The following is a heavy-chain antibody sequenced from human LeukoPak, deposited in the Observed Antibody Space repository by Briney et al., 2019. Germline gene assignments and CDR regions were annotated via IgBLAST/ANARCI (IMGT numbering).Heavy chain of an antibody. J-gene: IGHJ4*02. Sequence: GGSLRLSCAASGFTFSSYEMNWVRQAPGKGLEWVSYISSSGSTIYYADSVKGRFTISRDNAKNSLYLQMNSLRAEDTAVYYCARLYYYGSGGSRHFDCWGQGTLVTVSS. CDR1: GFTFSSYE. CDR2: ISSSGSTI. D-gene: IGHD3-10*01. V-gene: IGHV3-48*03. CDR3: ARLYYYGSGGSRHFDC.